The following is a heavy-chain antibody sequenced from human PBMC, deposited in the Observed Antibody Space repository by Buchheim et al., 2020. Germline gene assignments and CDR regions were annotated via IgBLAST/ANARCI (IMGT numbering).Heavy chain of an antibody. CDR3: ERTGRVGPTTFYY. V-gene: IGHV4-34*01. CDR2: INHSGST. J-gene: IGHJ4*02. D-gene: IGHD1-26*01. CDR1: GESLSGYY. Sequence: QVQLQQWGAGLLKPSETLSLTCAVYGESLSGYYWNWIRQPPGKGLEWIGEINHSGSTNYNPSPKSRVTISVDTSKNQFSLKLSSVTAADTAVYYCERTGRVGPTTFYYWGQGTL.